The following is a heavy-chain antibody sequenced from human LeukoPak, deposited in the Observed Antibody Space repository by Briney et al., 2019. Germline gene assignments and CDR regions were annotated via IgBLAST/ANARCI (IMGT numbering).Heavy chain of an antibody. Sequence: ASVKVSCKASGYTFTSYGISWVRQAPGQGLEWMGWINTYNGNTNYAQKSQGRVTMTRDTSISTAYMELSRLRSDDTAVYYCARRGITVVDAFDIWGQGTMVTVSS. V-gene: IGHV1-18*01. D-gene: IGHD4-23*01. J-gene: IGHJ3*02. CDR2: INTYNGNT. CDR1: GYTFTSYG. CDR3: ARRGITVVDAFDI.